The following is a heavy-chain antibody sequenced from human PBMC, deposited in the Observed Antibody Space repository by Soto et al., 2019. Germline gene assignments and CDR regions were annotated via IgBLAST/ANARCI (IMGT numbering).Heavy chain of an antibody. CDR2: IYWDNDK. V-gene: IGHV2-5*02. CDR3: ARSLWFGELH. J-gene: IGHJ4*02. D-gene: IGHD3-10*01. CDR1: GFSLSTTGVG. Sequence: QITLKESGTTLVKPTQTLTLTCSSSGFSLSTTGVGVGWIRQSPGKAPEWLAIIYWDNDKRYSPSLKSRVTITKDTSKNQVVLTVTNMDPVDTGTYYCARSLWFGELHWGQGALVTVSS.